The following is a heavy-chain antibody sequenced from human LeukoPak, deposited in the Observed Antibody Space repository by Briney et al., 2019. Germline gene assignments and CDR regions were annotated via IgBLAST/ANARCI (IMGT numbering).Heavy chain of an antibody. J-gene: IGHJ3*02. Sequence: PGGSLRLSCAASGFTFDDYAMHWVRQAPGKGLEWVSLISGDGGSTYYADSVKGRFTISRDNSKNSLYLQMNSLRTEDTALYYCAKESLGYCSGGNCYGAFDIWGQGTMVTVSS. D-gene: IGHD2-15*01. CDR3: AKESLGYCSGGNCYGAFDI. CDR1: GFTFDDYA. CDR2: ISGDGGST. V-gene: IGHV3-43*02.